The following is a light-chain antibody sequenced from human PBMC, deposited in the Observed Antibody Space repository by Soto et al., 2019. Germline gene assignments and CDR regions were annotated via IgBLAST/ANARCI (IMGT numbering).Light chain of an antibody. CDR2: TND. J-gene: IGLJ2*01. V-gene: IGLV1-47*02. CDR1: YSNVETNY. CDR3: SATEDTLGGPV. Sequence: QSVLTQPPSASGTPGQRVTISCSGSYSNVETNYVYWYQQVPGAAPKLLIYTNDQRPSGVPDRFSASKSGTSAFLAISGLGSEYEAYYFCSATEDTLGGPVFGGGPTLTV.